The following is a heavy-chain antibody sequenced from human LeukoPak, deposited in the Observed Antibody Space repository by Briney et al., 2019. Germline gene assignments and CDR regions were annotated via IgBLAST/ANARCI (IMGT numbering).Heavy chain of an antibody. CDR1: GGSISSGGYS. D-gene: IGHD6-13*01. Sequence: SETLSLTCAVSGGSISSGGYSWSWIRQPPGKGLEWLGYIYHSGSTYYNPSLKSRVTITVDRSKNQFSLKLSSVTAADTAVYYCARAPWSSSWFLDYWGQGTLVTVSS. CDR2: IYHSGST. V-gene: IGHV4-30-2*01. CDR3: ARAPWSSSWFLDY. J-gene: IGHJ4*02.